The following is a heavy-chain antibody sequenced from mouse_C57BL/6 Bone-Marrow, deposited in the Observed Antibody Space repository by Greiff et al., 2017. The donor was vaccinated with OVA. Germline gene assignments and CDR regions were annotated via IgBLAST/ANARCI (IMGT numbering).Heavy chain of an antibody. CDR1: GFSLTSYG. CDR3: ARNYYSKGAWFAY. Sequence: QVQLQQSGPGLVQPSQSLSITCTVSGFSLTSYGVHWDRQSPGKGLEWLGVIWSGGSTDYNAAFISRLSISKDNSKIQVFFKMNSLEADDAAIDCCARNYYSKGAWFAYWGQGTLVTVSA. D-gene: IGHD2-5*01. J-gene: IGHJ3*01. V-gene: IGHV2-2*01. CDR2: IWSGGST.